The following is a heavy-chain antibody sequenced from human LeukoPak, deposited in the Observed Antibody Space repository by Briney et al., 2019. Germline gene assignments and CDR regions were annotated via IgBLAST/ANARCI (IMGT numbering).Heavy chain of an antibody. CDR3: ARETDLYYFDY. CDR1: GFTFSSYW. J-gene: IGHJ4*02. CDR2: IKQDGGET. V-gene: IGHV3-7*01. Sequence: GGSLRLSCAASGFTFSSYWMSWVRQAPGKGLEWVANIKQDGGETYYVDSVKGRFTISRDNAKNSLYLQMNSLRAEDTAVYYCARETDLYYFDYWGQGTLVTVSS.